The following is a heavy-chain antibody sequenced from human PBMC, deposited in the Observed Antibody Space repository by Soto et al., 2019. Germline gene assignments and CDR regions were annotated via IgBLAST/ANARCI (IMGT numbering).Heavy chain of an antibody. CDR3: ARSHTFTWYASVWFDP. J-gene: IGHJ5*02. V-gene: IGHV4-34*01. CDR1: GGSFSDYY. D-gene: IGHD6-13*01. CDR2: IDHSGST. Sequence: QVQLQQWGAGLLKPSETLSLTCAVYGGSFSDYYWTWIRQPPGKGLEWIGEIDHSGSTNFNPSLKSRVAISVDTSKNHFSLTLSSVTAADTAVYYCARSHTFTWYASVWFDPLGQGTLATVSS.